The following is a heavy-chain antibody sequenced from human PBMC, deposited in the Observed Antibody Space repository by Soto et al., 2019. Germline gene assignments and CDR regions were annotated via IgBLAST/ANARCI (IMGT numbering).Heavy chain of an antibody. D-gene: IGHD3-16*02. V-gene: IGHV4-34*01. CDR1: GGSFSGYY. J-gene: IGHJ4*02. Sequence: PSETLSLTCAVYGGSFSGYYWSWIRQPPGKGLEWIGEINHSGSTNYNPSLKSRVTISVDTSKNQFSLKLSSVTAADTAVYYCARTGYDYIWGSYRLYYFDYWGQGTLVTVSS. CDR2: INHSGST. CDR3: ARTGYDYIWGSYRLYYFDY.